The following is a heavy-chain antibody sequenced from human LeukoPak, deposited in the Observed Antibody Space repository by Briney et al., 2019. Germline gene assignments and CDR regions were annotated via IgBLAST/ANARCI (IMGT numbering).Heavy chain of an antibody. J-gene: IGHJ4*02. V-gene: IGHV3-23*01. CDR2: VTGSGGHT. D-gene: IGHD3-22*01. CDR1: GCPFRNYT. CDR3: ATTLHSGYYDLY. Sequence: GGSLRLSCAASGCPFRNYTMTWVRQAPGKGLEWVSLVTGSGGHTYYADSVKGRFTISRDNSKNTLYLQMNSLRAEDTAVYYCATTLHSGYYDLYWGQGTLVTVSS.